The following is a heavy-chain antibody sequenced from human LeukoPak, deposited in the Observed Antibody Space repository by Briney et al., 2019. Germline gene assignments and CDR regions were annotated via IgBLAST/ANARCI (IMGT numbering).Heavy chain of an antibody. J-gene: IGHJ4*02. CDR2: ISGSGGST. D-gene: IGHD3-9*01. V-gene: IGHV3-23*01. CDR1: GFTFSSYA. CDR3: ARDWDYDILTGYYRNPFDY. Sequence: GGSLRLSCAASGFTFSSYAMSWVRQAPGKGLEWVSAISGSGGSTFYTDSVKGRFTISRDNSKNTLYLKMNSLRAEDTAVYYCARDWDYDILTGYYRNPFDYWGQGTLVTVSS.